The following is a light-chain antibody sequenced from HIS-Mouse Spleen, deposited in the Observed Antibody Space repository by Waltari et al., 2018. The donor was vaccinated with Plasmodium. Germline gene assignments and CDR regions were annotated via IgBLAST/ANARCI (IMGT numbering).Light chain of an antibody. V-gene: IGLV2-11*01. CDR3: CSYAGSYTLV. Sequence: QSALTQPRSVSGSPGQSVTIPCTGTSSDFGGYNYVSWSQQHPGKAPQLMIYDVSKRPSGVPDRFSGSKSGNTASLTISGLQAEDEADYYCCSYAGSYTLVFGGGTKLTVL. CDR1: SSDFGGYNY. CDR2: DVS. J-gene: IGLJ2*01.